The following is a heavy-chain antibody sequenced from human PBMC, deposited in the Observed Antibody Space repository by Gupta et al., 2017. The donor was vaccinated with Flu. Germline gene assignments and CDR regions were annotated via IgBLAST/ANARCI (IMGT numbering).Heavy chain of an antibody. CDR1: GFTFSRYA. Sequence: EVQLLESGGGLVQPGGSLRLSCSASGFTFSRYAMSWVRQAPGKGLEWVSAISGSGGSTYYADSVKGRFTISRDNSKNTLYLQMNSLRAEDTAVYYCAKMPYVVVVPAAGHWFDPWGQGTLVTVSS. J-gene: IGHJ5*02. V-gene: IGHV3-23*01. CDR2: ISGSGGST. CDR3: AKMPYVVVVPAAGHWFDP. D-gene: IGHD2-2*01.